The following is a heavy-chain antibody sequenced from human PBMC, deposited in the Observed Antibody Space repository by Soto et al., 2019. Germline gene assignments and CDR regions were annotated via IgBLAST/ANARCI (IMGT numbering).Heavy chain of an antibody. D-gene: IGHD2-2*01. Sequence: GQSVKLSCTVAGYRFSTYCIVCVRQMPGKGLEWMGAIYPGDSDTRYSPSFRGQVTISADKSINTAYLQWNSLKASDTAMYYCARHKGYCSSTSCYGMDVWGQGATVNVAS. J-gene: IGHJ6*02. CDR3: ARHKGYCSSTSCYGMDV. CDR2: IYPGDSDT. CDR1: GYRFSTYC. V-gene: IGHV5-51*01.